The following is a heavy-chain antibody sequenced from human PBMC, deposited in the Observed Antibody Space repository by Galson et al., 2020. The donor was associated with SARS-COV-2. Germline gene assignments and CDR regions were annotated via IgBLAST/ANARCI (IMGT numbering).Heavy chain of an antibody. D-gene: IGHD2-21*01. V-gene: IGHV4-61*09. CDR1: GGSISSGSYY. J-gene: IGHJ4*02. Sequence: SETLSLTCTVSGGSISSGSYYWSWLRQPAGQGLEWYGHIYTSGSTNYNPSLKSRVSISVDTSKNQFSLKLSSVTAADTAVYYCARGEPRKGLDYWGQGTLVTVSS. CDR2: IYTSGST. CDR3: ARGEPRKGLDY.